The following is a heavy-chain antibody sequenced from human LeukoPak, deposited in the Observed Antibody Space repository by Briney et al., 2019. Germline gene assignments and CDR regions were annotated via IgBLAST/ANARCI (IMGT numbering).Heavy chain of an antibody. CDR1: GFTFSSYG. CDR3: AVAAAGY. Sequence: GGTLRLSCAASGFTFSSYGMSWVRQAPGKGLEWVANIKQDGSEKYYVDSVKGRFTISRDNSKNTLYLQMNSLRAEDTAVYYCAVAAAGYWGQGTLVTVSS. CDR2: IKQDGSEK. D-gene: IGHD6-13*01. J-gene: IGHJ4*02. V-gene: IGHV3-7*03.